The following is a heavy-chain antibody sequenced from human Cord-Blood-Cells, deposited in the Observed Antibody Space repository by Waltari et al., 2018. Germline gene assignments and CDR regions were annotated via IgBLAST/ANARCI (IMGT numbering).Heavy chain of an antibody. CDR1: GFTFSSYG. J-gene: IGHJ3*02. V-gene: IGHV3-48*01. Sequence: EVQLVESGGGLVQPGGSLRLSCAASGFTFSSYGMNWVGQAPGKGLGWVSYISSSSRTIYYADSVKDRFTTSRDNAKNSLYLQMNSLRAEDTAVYYCARDILTGADAFDIWGQGTMVTVSS. D-gene: IGHD7-27*01. CDR3: ARDILTGADAFDI. CDR2: ISSSSRTI.